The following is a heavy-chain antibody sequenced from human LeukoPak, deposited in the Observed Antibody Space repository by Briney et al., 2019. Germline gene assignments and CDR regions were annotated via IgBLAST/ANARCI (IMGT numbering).Heavy chain of an antibody. CDR3: ARENIDYGSGVIRFDY. V-gene: IGHV4-34*01. Sequence: SETLSLTCAVYGGSFSGYYWSWIRQPPGKGLEWAGEINHSGITNYNPSLTSRVTISVETSKNKFSLNLICVTATEPAVSCCARENIDYGSGVIRFDYWGQGNLVTVSS. D-gene: IGHD3-10*01. J-gene: IGHJ4*02. CDR2: INHSGIT. CDR1: GGSFSGYY.